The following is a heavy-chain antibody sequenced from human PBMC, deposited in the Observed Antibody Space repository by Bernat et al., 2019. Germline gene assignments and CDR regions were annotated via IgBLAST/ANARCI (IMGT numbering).Heavy chain of an antibody. Sequence: EVQLVASGGGLIQPGGSVRLSCSASGFSFSGYAMHWARQAPGKGLEYVSAINNNGGGTYYADSVKDRFTISRDNSRNTLYLQMSSLRTEDTAVYYCVKGWNGDYFAQGTLVTVSS. D-gene: IGHD1-1*01. CDR3: VKGWNGDY. CDR2: INNNGGGT. J-gene: IGHJ4*02. V-gene: IGHV3-64D*06. CDR1: GFSFSGYA.